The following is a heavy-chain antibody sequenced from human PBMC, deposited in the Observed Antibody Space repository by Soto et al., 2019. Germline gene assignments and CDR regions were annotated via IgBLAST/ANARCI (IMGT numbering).Heavy chain of an antibody. CDR2: IFDSGST. CDR1: GGSISGGVYY. J-gene: IGHJ2*01. Sequence: QVQLQESGPGLVKPSQTLSLTCTVSGGSISGGVYYWIWIRQPPGKGLEWIGYIFDSGSTYYNPSLKSRVNISVDTSKNQFSLRLSSVTAADTAVYYCAREIIPLTTDWYFDLWGRGTLVTVSS. CDR3: AREIIPLTTDWYFDL. V-gene: IGHV4-30-4*01. D-gene: IGHD4-17*01.